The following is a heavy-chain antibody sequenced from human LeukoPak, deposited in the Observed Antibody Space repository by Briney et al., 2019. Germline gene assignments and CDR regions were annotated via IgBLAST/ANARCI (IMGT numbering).Heavy chain of an antibody. CDR2: IKEDGTEK. D-gene: IGHD3-10*01. Sequence: PGGSLRLSCAASGFTFSSYWMSWIRQAPGKGLEWVANIKEDGTEKYYVDSVKGRFTISRDNAKISLYLQMNSLRAEDTAVYYCATLLAYGSGAEAFDYWGQGALVTVSS. CDR1: GFTFSSYW. V-gene: IGHV3-7*01. J-gene: IGHJ4*02. CDR3: ATLLAYGSGAEAFDY.